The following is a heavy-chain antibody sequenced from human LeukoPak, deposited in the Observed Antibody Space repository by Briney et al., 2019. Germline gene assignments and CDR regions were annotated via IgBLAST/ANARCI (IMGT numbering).Heavy chain of an antibody. D-gene: IGHD2-2*02. J-gene: IGHJ3*02. Sequence: SVKVSCKASGGTFSSYTISWVRQAPGQGLEWMGRIIPILGIANYAQKFQGRVTITADKSTSTAYIELSSLRSEDTAVYYCARPLGYCSSTSCYKRDDAFDIWGQGTMVTVSS. CDR1: GGTFSSYT. V-gene: IGHV1-69*02. CDR3: ARPLGYCSSTSCYKRDDAFDI. CDR2: IIPILGIA.